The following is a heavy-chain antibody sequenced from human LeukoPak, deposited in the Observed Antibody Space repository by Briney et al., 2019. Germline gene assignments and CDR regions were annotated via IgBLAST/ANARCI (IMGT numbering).Heavy chain of an antibody. CDR2: ISSNGGST. J-gene: IGHJ4*02. Sequence: GGSLRLSCAASGFIFSSYALHWVRQAPGKGLEYVSAISSNGGSTYYANSVKGRLTISRDNSKNTMYLQMGSLRAEDMAVYYCARGPYYHSSGYYYGSYYFEYWGQGTLVTVSS. CDR3: ARGPYYHSSGYYYGSYYFEY. CDR1: GFIFSSYA. V-gene: IGHV3-64*01. D-gene: IGHD3-22*01.